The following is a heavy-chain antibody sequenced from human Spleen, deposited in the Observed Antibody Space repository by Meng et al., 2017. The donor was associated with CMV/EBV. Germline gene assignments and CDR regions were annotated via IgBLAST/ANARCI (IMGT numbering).Heavy chain of an antibody. CDR2: IYHSGSK. Sequence: SSNLRACVRQVQGTGMDWIGEIYHSGSKKKKQSIKSRVTRSVDKFKNPFSLKLGSVTAADTAVYYCARIERRRILKYCGSDCSTTDYWGQGTLVTVSS. CDR1: SSNL. V-gene: IGHV4-4*02. J-gene: IGHJ4*02. D-gene: IGHD2-21*02. CDR3: ARIERRRILKYCGSDCSTTDY.